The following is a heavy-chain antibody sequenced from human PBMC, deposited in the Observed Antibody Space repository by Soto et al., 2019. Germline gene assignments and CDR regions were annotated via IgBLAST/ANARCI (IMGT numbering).Heavy chain of an antibody. Sequence: CEASGETCNSCDINWARRAAGQVLEWMGWMSPNTGNTGYAQKFQGRVTMTTNTSITTAYMELSSLTSEDTAVYYCASGRKDYYYSPGYRFDCLGQGTSVTV. CDR1: GETCNSCD. CDR3: ASGRKDYYYSPGYRFDC. J-gene: IGHJ4*02. V-gene: IGHV1-8*01. CDR2: MSPNTGNT. D-gene: IGHD3-22*01.